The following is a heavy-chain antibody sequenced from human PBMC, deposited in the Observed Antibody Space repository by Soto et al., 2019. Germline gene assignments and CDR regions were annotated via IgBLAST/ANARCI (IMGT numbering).Heavy chain of an antibody. V-gene: IGHV4-30-4*01. CDR2: IYDSGNT. J-gene: IGHJ6*02. CDR1: GGSISSGYYY. Sequence: QVQLQESGPGLVKPSQTLSLTCSVSGGSISSGYYYWRWIRQPPGKGLEWIGNIYDSGNTSYNPSLKSRLIISIDASKNHFSLKVVSVTAADTAVYYCASSSLCGMDVWGHGTTVTVSS. D-gene: IGHD2-2*01. CDR3: ASSSLCGMDV.